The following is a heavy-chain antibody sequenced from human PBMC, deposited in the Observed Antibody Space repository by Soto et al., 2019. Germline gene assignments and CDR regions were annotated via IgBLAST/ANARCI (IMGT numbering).Heavy chain of an antibody. CDR3: AREVSARWIDP. CDR2: IFHSGST. J-gene: IGHJ5*02. Sequence: SETLSLTCTVSGGSISSGDSYWTWIRQPPGKGLEWIGYIFHSGSTYYNPSLKSRLTISLDRSKNQLSLQLSSVTAADTAVYYCAREVSARWIDPWRQGALVPVSS. CDR1: GGSISSGDSY. V-gene: IGHV4-30-4*01. D-gene: IGHD2-8*01.